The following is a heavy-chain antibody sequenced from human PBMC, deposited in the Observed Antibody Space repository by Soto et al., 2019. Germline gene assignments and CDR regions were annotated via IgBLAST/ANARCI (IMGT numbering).Heavy chain of an antibody. CDR2: ISYTGSA. Sequence: SETLSLTCTVSGGSINYSYWTWIRQPPGKGPEWIGYISYTGSANYNASLKSRLTISVDTSKNQFSLKLSSVTAADTALYYCARVNYGDYYYGMDVWGQGTTVTVSS. CDR3: ARVNYGDYYYGMDV. J-gene: IGHJ6*02. CDR1: GGSINYSY. V-gene: IGHV4-59*01. D-gene: IGHD4-17*01.